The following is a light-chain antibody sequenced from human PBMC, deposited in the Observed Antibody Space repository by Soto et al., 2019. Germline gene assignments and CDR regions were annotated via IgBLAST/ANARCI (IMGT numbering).Light chain of an antibody. CDR1: QSVSSS. CDR3: QQRSNWPLT. Sequence: DIVLTQSPATLSLSPGERATLSCRASQSVSSSLAWYQQKPGQTPRLLIYDASNRATGIPARFNGSGSGTDFTLNVSSLEPEDFAVYYCQQRSNWPLTFGGGPKVEIK. J-gene: IGKJ4*01. V-gene: IGKV3-11*01. CDR2: DAS.